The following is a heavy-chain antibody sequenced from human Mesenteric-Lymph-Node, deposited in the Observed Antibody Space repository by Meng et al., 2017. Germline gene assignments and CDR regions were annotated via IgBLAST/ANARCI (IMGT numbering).Heavy chain of an antibody. V-gene: IGHV3-21*01. Sequence: GGSLRLSCAASGFTFTSYAMTWVRQAPGKGLEWVSSISSSSSYIYYADSAKGRFTISRDNAKNSLYLQMNSLRAEDTAVYYCARDLDCSGGSCYFVPDAFDIWGQGTMVTVSS. CDR3: ARDLDCSGGSCYFVPDAFDI. CDR2: ISSSSSYI. J-gene: IGHJ3*02. CDR1: GFTFTSYA. D-gene: IGHD2-15*01.